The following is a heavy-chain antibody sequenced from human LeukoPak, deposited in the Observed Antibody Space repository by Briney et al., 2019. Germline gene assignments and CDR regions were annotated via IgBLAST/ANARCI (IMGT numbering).Heavy chain of an antibody. J-gene: IGHJ5*02. CDR3: ARDQDDFWSSYSNWFDP. V-gene: IGHV1-18*01. CDR2: ISAYNGNT. CDR1: GYTFTSYG. D-gene: IGHD3-3*01. Sequence: ASVKVSCKASGYTFTSYGISWVRQAPGQGLEWMGWISAYNGNTNYAQKLQGRVTMTTDTSTSTAYMELRSLRSDDTAVYYCARDQDDFWSSYSNWFDPWGQGTLVTVSS.